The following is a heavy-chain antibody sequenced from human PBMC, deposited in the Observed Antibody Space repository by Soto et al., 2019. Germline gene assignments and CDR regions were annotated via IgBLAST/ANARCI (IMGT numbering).Heavy chain of an antibody. D-gene: IGHD5-12*01. V-gene: IGHV3-23*01. CDR1: GFTFSSYA. Sequence: EVQLLESGGGLVQPGGSLRLSCADSGFTFSSYAMSWVRQAPGKGLEWVSSISGSGGSTYYADSVKGRFTISRDNSKNTLYLQRNSLRAEDTAVYYCASRPGYSGYDWSDYWGQGTLVTVSS. CDR3: ASRPGYSGYDWSDY. CDR2: ISGSGGST. J-gene: IGHJ4*02.